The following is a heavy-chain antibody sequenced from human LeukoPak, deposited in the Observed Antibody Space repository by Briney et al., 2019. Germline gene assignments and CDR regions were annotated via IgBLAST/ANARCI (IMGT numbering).Heavy chain of an antibody. Sequence: GGSLRLYCGASGFTFSSYSMTWVRQAPGRGLEWVSSISNSGGSTYYADSVKGRSTISRDNSKNTLYLQMNSLGAEDSAVYYCAKYRGNVFDYWGQGTLVTVSS. D-gene: IGHD3-10*01. CDR3: AKYRGNVFDY. V-gene: IGHV3-23*01. J-gene: IGHJ4*02. CDR2: ISNSGGST. CDR1: GFTFSSYS.